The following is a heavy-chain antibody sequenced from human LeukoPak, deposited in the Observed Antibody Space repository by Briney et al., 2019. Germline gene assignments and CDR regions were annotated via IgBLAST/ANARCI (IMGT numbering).Heavy chain of an antibody. J-gene: IGHJ4*02. CDR3: ARVSITVPADQYYFDY. V-gene: IGHV1-46*01. D-gene: IGHD2-2*01. CDR2: INPSGGST. CDR1: GYTFTSYY. Sequence: AASVKVSCKASGYTFTSYYMHWVRQAPGQGLEWMGIINPSGGSTSYAQKFQGRVTITADESTSTAYMELSSLRSEDTAVYYCARVSITVPADQYYFDYWGQGTLVTVSS.